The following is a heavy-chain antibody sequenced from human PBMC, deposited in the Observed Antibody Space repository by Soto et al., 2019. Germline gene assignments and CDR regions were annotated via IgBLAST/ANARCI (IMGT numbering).Heavy chain of an antibody. D-gene: IGHD2-15*01. V-gene: IGHV4-4*02. CDR2: IYHSGST. CDR3: ARAEGSAGYCSGGSCYTVEN. J-gene: IGHJ4*02. CDR1: GGSISSSNW. Sequence: QVQLQESGPGLVKPSGTLSLTCAVSGGSISSSNWWSWVRLPPGKGLEWIGEIYHSGSTNYNPSLKSRVTISVDKSKNQFSLKLSSVTAADTAVYYCARAEGSAGYCSGGSCYTVENWGQGTLVTVSS.